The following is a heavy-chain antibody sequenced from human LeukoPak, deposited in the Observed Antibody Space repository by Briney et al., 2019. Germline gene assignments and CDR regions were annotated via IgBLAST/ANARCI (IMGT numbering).Heavy chain of an antibody. V-gene: IGHV3-23*01. CDR2: ISGSGGST. D-gene: IGHD1-26*01. Sequence: PGGSLRLSCAASGFTFSSYAMSWVRQAPGKGLEWVSAISGSGGSTYYADSVKGRFTISRDNSKNTLYLQMNSLKTEDTAVYYCTTGESSGSYHAFDIWGQGTMVTVSS. CDR1: GFTFSSYA. CDR3: TTGESSGSYHAFDI. J-gene: IGHJ3*02.